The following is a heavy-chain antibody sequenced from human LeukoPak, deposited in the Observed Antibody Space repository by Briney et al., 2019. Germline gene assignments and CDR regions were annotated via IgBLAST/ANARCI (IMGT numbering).Heavy chain of an antibody. CDR2: ISYDGSDK. J-gene: IGHJ4*02. Sequence: GRSLKLSCAASGFIFSSYGMHWVRQAPGKGLEWVAVISYDGSDKFYADSVKGRFTISRDNSRNTLYLQMNTLRAEDTAVYYCARTSGSYPINDVDYWGQGTLVTVSS. CDR1: GFIFSSYG. CDR3: ARTSGSYPINDVDY. V-gene: IGHV3-30*03. D-gene: IGHD1-26*01.